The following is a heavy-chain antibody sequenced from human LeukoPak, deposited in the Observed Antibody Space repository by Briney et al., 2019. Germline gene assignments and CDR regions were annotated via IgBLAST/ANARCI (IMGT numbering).Heavy chain of an antibody. D-gene: IGHD3-10*01. CDR2: ISGSGGST. J-gene: IGHJ4*02. CDR3: APMVRGVIIPYFDY. CDR1: GFTFSSYA. V-gene: IGHV3-23*01. Sequence: GGSLRLSCAASGFTFSSYAMSWVRQAPGKGLEWVSAISGSGGSTYYADSVKGRFTISRDNSKNTLYLQMNSLRAEDTAVYYCAPMVRGVIIPYFDYRGQGTLVTVSS.